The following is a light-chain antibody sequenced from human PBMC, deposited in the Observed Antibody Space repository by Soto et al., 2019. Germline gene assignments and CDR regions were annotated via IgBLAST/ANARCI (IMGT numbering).Light chain of an antibody. Sequence: QSALTQPRSVSGSPGQSVTVYCIGTSSDVGGYNSVSWYQEHPGKAPKLMIYDVIKRPSGVPDRFSGSKSGNTASLTISGLLAEDEADYYCCSYVGSYSYVFGTRTKVTVL. V-gene: IGLV2-11*01. CDR2: DVI. CDR3: CSYVGSYSYV. J-gene: IGLJ1*01. CDR1: SSDVGGYNS.